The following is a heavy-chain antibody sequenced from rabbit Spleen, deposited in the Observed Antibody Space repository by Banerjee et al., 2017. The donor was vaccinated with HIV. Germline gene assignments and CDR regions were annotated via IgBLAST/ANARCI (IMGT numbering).Heavy chain of an antibody. Sequence: HLKESGGGLVQPGGSLKLSCKASGFTLSSYYMNWVRQAPGKGLEWIGYIDPVFGSAYYASWVNGRFSISRENTQNTVSLQLNSLTAADTATYFCARSNSFSDSYALYLWGQGTLVTVS. J-gene: IGHJ3*01. D-gene: IGHD5-1*01. V-gene: IGHV1S7*01. CDR1: GFTLSSYY. CDR3: ARSNSFSDSYALYL. CDR2: IDPVFGSA.